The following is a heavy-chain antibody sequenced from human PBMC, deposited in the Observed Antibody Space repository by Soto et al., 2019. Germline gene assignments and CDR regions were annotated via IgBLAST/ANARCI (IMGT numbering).Heavy chain of an antibody. D-gene: IGHD2-21*01. Sequence: GGSLRLSCAASGFTFSNSWMHWVRQAPGKGLVWVSRINGDGSSTTYADSVKGRFTISRDNSKNTLYLQMNSLRAEDTAVYYCGYSREAFDIWGQGTMVTVSS. CDR3: GYSREAFDI. CDR1: GFTFSNSW. CDR2: INGDGSST. J-gene: IGHJ3*02. V-gene: IGHV3-74*01.